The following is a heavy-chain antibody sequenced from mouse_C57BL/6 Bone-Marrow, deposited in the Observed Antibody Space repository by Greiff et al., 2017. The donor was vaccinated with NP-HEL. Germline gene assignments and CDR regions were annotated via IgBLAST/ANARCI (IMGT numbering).Heavy chain of an antibody. CDR2: IYPYNGVS. CDR3: ARECRSSGYRAWFAY. V-gene: IGHV1-31*01. D-gene: IGHD3-2*02. J-gene: IGHJ3*01. Sequence: VHVKQSGPELVKPGASVKISCKASGYSFTGYYMHWVKQSHGNILDWIGYIYPYNGVSSYNQKFKGKATLTVDKSSSTAYMELRSLTSEDSAVYYCARECRSSGYRAWFAYWGQGTLVTVSA. CDR1: GYSFTGYY.